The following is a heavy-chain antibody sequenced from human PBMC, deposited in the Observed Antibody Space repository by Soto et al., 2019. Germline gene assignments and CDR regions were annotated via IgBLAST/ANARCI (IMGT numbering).Heavy chain of an antibody. CDR1: GYTFTSYG. CDR2: ISAYNGNT. D-gene: IGHD2-15*01. V-gene: IGHV1-18*01. Sequence: QVQLVQSGAEVKKPGASVKVSCKASGYTFTSYGISWVRQAPGQGLEWMGWISAYNGNTNYAQKLQGRVTMTTDTPTSTSYVELRSLRSDDTAVYYCARKMGQGYCRGGSCSSSIHYCDYWGQGTLVTVSS. J-gene: IGHJ4*02. CDR3: ARKMGQGYCRGGSCSSSIHYCDY.